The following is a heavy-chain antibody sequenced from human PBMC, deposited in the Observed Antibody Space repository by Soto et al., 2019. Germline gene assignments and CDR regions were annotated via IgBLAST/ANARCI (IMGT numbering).Heavy chain of an antibody. CDR2: INAGYGNT. J-gene: IGHJ4*01. V-gene: IGHV1-3*01. CDR3: ASTYDDILTGYSPNPFDY. CDR1: GYTFTSYA. D-gene: IGHD3-9*01. Sequence: ASVKVSCKASGYTFTSYALHWVRQATGQRVEWMGWINAGYGNTKYSKKFQGRVTITRDTSASTAYMELNSLRSEETAVYYFASTYDDILTGYSPNPFDYWVHGTLV.